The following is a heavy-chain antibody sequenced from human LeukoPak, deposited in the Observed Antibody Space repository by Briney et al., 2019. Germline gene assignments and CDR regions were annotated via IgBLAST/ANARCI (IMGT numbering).Heavy chain of an antibody. V-gene: IGHV3-23*01. Sequence: GGSLRLSCAASGFAFNIYAMTWVRQAPGKGLEWVSTISGDSATPYFADSVKGRFTISRDNSKNTLYLQMNSLRVEDTAVYYCAKVGSSTWYMYYFDYWGQGTLVTVSS. CDR1: GFAFNIYA. CDR2: ISGDSATP. J-gene: IGHJ4*02. CDR3: AKVGSSTWYMYYFDY. D-gene: IGHD6-13*01.